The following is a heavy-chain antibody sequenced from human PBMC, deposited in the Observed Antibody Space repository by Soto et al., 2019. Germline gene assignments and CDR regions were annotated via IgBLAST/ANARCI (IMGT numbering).Heavy chain of an antibody. CDR1: GYSFTSYW. CDR2: IDPSDSYT. D-gene: IGHD6-6*01. CDR3: AGHGGFYSSSSGESFDY. J-gene: IGHJ4*02. V-gene: IGHV5-10-1*01. Sequence: PGESLKISCKGSGYSFTSYWISWVRQMPGKGLEWMGRIDPSDSYTNYSPSFQGHVTISADKSISTAYLQWSSLKASDTAMYYCAGHGGFYSSSSGESFDYWGQGTLVTVSS.